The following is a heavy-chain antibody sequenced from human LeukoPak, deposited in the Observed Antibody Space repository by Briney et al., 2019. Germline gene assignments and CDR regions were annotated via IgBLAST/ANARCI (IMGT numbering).Heavy chain of an antibody. CDR1: GFTFRDYG. V-gene: IGHV3-20*01. J-gene: IGHJ4*02. D-gene: IGHD6-13*01. Sequence: PGGALRLSCAASGFTFRDYGMSWVRQAPGKGLEWVSGINWNGSSTGYAASVKGRFSISRDNAKKSLYLQMNSLRAEDTALYDCARARDSSSWYPHYYFDYWGQGTLVSVSS. CDR3: ARARDSSSWYPHYYFDY. CDR2: INWNGSST.